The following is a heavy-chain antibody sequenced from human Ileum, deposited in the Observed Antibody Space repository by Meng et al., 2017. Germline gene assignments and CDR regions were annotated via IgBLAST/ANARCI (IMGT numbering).Heavy chain of an antibody. V-gene: IGHV3-23*01. CDR3: ARDQRLYFDWLFSFDY. J-gene: IGHJ4*02. D-gene: IGHD3-9*01. CDR2: ISASGGST. Sequence: GGSLRLSCAGPGLTFSSNAMSWVRQAPGKGLEWVSAISASGGSTYYAGSVTGRFTISRDKSKNTLYLQMNSLRAEDTAVYYCARDQRLYFDWLFSFDYWGQGTLVTVSS. CDR1: GLTFSSNA.